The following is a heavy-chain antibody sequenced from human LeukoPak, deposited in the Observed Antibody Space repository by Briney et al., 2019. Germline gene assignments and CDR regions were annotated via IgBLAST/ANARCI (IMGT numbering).Heavy chain of an antibody. CDR3: ARGGGPRQWPYFFDY. CDR1: GGSIGSDY. Sequence: SETLSLTCTVSGGSIGSDYWNWIRQPPGKGLEWIGYIYYSGSSNYNPSLKSRVTISVDTSKNHFSLKLTSVTTEDTAVYYWARGGGPRQWPYFFDYWGQGALVTVSS. J-gene: IGHJ4*02. D-gene: IGHD6-19*01. V-gene: IGHV4-59*01. CDR2: IYYSGSS.